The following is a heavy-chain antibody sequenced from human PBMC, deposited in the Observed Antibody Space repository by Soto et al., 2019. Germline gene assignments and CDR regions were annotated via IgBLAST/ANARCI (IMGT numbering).Heavy chain of an antibody. CDR2: ISWNSGII. D-gene: IGHD3-10*01. CDR3: ARDRGFGSMGIDF. J-gene: IGHJ4*02. CDR1: GFTFDDYA. V-gene: IGHV3-9*01. Sequence: SLKISCAASGFTFDDYAMHWVRQAPGRGLEWVSGISWNSGIIAYADSVKGRFTISRDNAKNSLYLQMNSLRAEDTALYYCARDRGFGSMGIDFWGQGTLVTVSS.